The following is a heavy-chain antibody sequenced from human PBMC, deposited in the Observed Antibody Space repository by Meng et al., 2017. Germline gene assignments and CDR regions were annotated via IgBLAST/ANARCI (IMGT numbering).Heavy chain of an antibody. V-gene: IGHV1-69*01. CDR1: GGTFSSYA. J-gene: IGHJ4*02. CDR3: ASPYCTNGVCSPEY. CDR2: IIPIFGTA. D-gene: IGHD2-8*01. Sequence: QGDLGQAGAEVKKPGSSGTGSCKASGGTFSSYAISWVRQAPGQGLEWMGGIIPIFGTANYAQKFQGRVTITADESTSTAYMELSSLRSEDTAVYYCASPYCTNGVCSPEYWGQGTLVTVSS.